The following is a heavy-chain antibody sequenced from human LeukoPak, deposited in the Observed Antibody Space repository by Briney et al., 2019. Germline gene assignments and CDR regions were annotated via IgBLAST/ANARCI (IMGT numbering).Heavy chain of an antibody. J-gene: IGHJ4*02. CDR2: IIPIFGTA. CDR1: GGTFSSYA. V-gene: IGHV1-69*13. CDR3: ARPYDSSGYYLDPFDY. D-gene: IGHD3-22*01. Sequence: REASVKVSCKASGGTFSSYAISWVRQAPGQGLEWMGGIIPIFGTANYAQKFQGRVTITADESTSTAYMELSSLRSEDTAVYYCARPYDSSGYYLDPFDYWGQGTLVTVSS.